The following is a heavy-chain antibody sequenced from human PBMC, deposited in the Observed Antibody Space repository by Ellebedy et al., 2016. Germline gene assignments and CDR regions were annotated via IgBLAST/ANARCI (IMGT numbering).Heavy chain of an antibody. CDR1: ELNLGNYF. J-gene: IGHJ4*02. D-gene: IGHD4-17*01. V-gene: IGHV3-23*01. Sequence: GESLKISXAASELNLGNYFMGWVRQAPGKGLEWVSTISGDGDTTFSADSVKGRFTISRDNSRSTLYLQMDSLRAADTAVYYCYYGHYSGYWGQGTLVTVSS. CDR3: YYGHYSGY. CDR2: ISGDGDTT.